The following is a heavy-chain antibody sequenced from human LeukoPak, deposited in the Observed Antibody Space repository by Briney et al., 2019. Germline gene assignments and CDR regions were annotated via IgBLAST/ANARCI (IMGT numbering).Heavy chain of an antibody. CDR1: GGSISSYY. CDR2: IYYSGST. D-gene: IGHD3-3*01. J-gene: IGHJ4*02. V-gene: IGHV4-59*12. Sequence: PSETLSLTCTVSGGSISSYYWSWIRQPPGKGLEWIGYIYYSGSTNYNPSLKSRVTISVDTSKNQFSLKLSSVTAADTAVYYCAREGEWLFSDYWGQGTLVTVSS. CDR3: AREGEWLFSDY.